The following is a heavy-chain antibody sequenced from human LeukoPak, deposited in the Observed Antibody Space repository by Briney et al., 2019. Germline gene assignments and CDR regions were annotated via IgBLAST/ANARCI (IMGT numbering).Heavy chain of an antibody. D-gene: IGHD5-18*01. J-gene: IGHJ4*02. CDR2: IYYSGST. CDR1: GGSISSYY. CDR3: ARGASGCSYDLIDY. V-gene: IGHV4-59*01. Sequence: SETLSLTCTVSGGSISSYYWSWIRQPPGKGLEWIGYIYYSGSTNYNPSLKSRVTISVDTSKNQFSLKLSSVTAADTAIYYCARGASGCSYDLIDYWGQGTLVTVSS.